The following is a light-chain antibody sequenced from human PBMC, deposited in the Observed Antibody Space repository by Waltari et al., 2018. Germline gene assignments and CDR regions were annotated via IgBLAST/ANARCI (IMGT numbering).Light chain of an antibody. CDR1: RSISRW. V-gene: IGKV1-39*01. J-gene: IGKJ2*01. Sequence: DIQMTQSPSTLSASVGDRVTITCRASRSISRWLAWYQQTPGKAPKLLIYAASSLQSGVPSRFSGSGSGTDFTLTISSLQPEDFVTYYCQQSYSTPRTFGQGTRLEIK. CDR3: QQSYSTPRT. CDR2: AAS.